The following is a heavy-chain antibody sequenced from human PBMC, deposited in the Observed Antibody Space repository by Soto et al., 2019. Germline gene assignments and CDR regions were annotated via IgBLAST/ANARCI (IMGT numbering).Heavy chain of an antibody. CDR2: IIAILGKA. Sequence: QVQLVQSGAEVKKPGSSVKVSCKASGGTFSSYAISWVRQAPGQGLEWMGGIIAILGKANYAEKFQGRVTRTADESTSTAYMERSSLRSEDTAVYYCARERGGAIIVGVTGTFDVWGQGTLVTVSS. CDR3: ARERGGAIIVGVTGTFDV. D-gene: IGHD3-22*01. J-gene: IGHJ3*01. CDR1: GGTFSSYA. V-gene: IGHV1-69*01.